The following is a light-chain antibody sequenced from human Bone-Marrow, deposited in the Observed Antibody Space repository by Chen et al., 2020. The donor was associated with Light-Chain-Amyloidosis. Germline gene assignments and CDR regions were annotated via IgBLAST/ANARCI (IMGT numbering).Light chain of an antibody. CDR1: DLPTKY. CDR3: QSADSSGTYEVI. V-gene: IGLV3-25*03. CDR2: RET. J-gene: IGLJ2*01. Sequence: SYELTQPPSVSVSPGQTARITCSCDDLPTKYAYWYQQKPGQAPVLVIHRETERPSGISERFSGSSSGTTATLTISGVQAEDEADYHCQSADSSGTYEVIFGGGTKLTVL.